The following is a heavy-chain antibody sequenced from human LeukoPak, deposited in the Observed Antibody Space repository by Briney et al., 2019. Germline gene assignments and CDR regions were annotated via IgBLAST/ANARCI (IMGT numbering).Heavy chain of an antibody. D-gene: IGHD6-6*01. Sequence: GGSLRLSCAASGFTFSDYYVSWIRQPPGKGLEWVSYISGRGTTIYYADSVEGRFTISRDNTKNSVYLQMNSLRGEDTAVYFCARDSSRGAFDIWGQGTMVSVSS. CDR2: ISGRGTTI. CDR3: ARDSSRGAFDI. CDR1: GFTFSDYY. J-gene: IGHJ3*02. V-gene: IGHV3-11*01.